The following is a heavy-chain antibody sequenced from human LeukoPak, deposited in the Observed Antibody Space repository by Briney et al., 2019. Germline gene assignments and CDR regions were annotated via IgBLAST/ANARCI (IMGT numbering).Heavy chain of an antibody. V-gene: IGHV1-18*01. CDR2: ISAYNGNT. CDR1: GYTFTSYG. J-gene: IGHJ5*02. CDR3: ARDEDNYQLLQGRFDP. Sequence: ASVKVSCKASGYTFTSYGISWVRQAPGQGLEWMGWISAYNGNTNYAQKLQGRVTMTTDTSTSTAYMELRSLRSDDTAVYYCARDEDNYQLLQGRFDPWGQGTLVTVSS. D-gene: IGHD2-2*01.